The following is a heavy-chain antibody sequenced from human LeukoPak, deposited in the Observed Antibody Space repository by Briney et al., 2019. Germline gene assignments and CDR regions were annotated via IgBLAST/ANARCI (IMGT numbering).Heavy chain of an antibody. CDR3: ARGGFVDTAMVSHYFDY. J-gene: IGHJ4*02. Sequence: SETLSLTCAVYGGSFNGYYWSWIRQPPGKGLEWIGEINHSGSTNYNPSLKSRVTISVDTSKNQFSLKLSSVTAADTAVYYCARGGFVDTAMVSHYFDYWGQGTLITVSS. CDR1: GGSFNGYY. CDR2: INHSGST. V-gene: IGHV4-34*01. D-gene: IGHD5-18*01.